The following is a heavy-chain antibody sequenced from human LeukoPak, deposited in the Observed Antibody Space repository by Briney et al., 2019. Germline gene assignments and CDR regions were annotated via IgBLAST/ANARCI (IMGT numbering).Heavy chain of an antibody. Sequence: GGSLRLSCATSGFTFTTFWMHWVRQAPGKGLEWVSAISGSGGSTYYADSVKGRFTISRDNSKNTLYLQMNSLRAEDTAVYYCAKLLYYYDSSQPYWGQGTLVTVSS. J-gene: IGHJ4*02. CDR3: AKLLYYYDSSQPY. V-gene: IGHV3-23*01. CDR1: GFTFTTFW. D-gene: IGHD3-22*01. CDR2: ISGSGGST.